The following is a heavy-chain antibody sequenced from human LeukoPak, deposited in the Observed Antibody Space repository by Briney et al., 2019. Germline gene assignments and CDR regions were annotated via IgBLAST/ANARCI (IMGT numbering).Heavy chain of an antibody. CDR2: INHSGST. V-gene: IGHV4-39*07. Sequence: SETLSLTCTVSGGSISSSSYYWSWIRQPPGKGLEWIGEINHSGSTNYNPSLKSRVTISVDTSKNQFSLKLSSVTAADTAVYYCARSHYDYVWGSYRASYYFDYWGQGTLVTVSS. J-gene: IGHJ4*02. D-gene: IGHD3-16*02. CDR3: ARSHYDYVWGSYRASYYFDY. CDR1: GGSISSSSYY.